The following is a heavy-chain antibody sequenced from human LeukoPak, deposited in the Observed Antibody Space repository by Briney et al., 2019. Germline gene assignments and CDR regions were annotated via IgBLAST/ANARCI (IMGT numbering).Heavy chain of an antibody. Sequence: ASVKVSCKASGYTFTSYDINWVGQATGQGLEWMGWMNPNSGNTGYAQKFQGRVTMTRNTSISTAYMELSSLRSEDTAVYYCARWYYYGSGTGNDAFDIWGQGTMVTVSS. V-gene: IGHV1-8*01. J-gene: IGHJ3*02. CDR2: MNPNSGNT. CDR3: ARWYYYGSGTGNDAFDI. CDR1: GYTFTSYD. D-gene: IGHD3-10*01.